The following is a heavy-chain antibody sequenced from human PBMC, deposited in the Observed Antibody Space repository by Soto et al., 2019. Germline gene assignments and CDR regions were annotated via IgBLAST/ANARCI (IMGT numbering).Heavy chain of an antibody. V-gene: IGHV1-69*13. D-gene: IGHD1-26*01. CDR3: ARPFSGSYLYYYSYGMDV. CDR2: IIPIFGTA. CDR1: GGTFSSYA. J-gene: IGHJ6*02. Sequence: SVKVSCKASGGTFSSYAISWVRQAPGQGLEWMGGIIPIFGTANYAQKFQGRVTITADESTSTAYMELSSLRSEDTAAYYCARPFSGSYLYYYSYGMDVWGQGTTVTVSS.